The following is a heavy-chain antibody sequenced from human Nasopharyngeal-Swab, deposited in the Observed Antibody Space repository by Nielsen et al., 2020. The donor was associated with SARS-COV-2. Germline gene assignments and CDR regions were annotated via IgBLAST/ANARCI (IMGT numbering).Heavy chain of an antibody. CDR2: MNPNSGNT. V-gene: IGHV1-8*01. CDR1: GYTFTSYD. D-gene: IGHD3-22*01. CDR3: ARGRKGGGIVVVIPYYYYYMDV. Sequence: ASVKVSCKASGYTFTSYDINWVRQATGQGLEWMGWMNPNSGNTGYAQKFQGRVTMTRNTSISTAYMELSSLRSKDTAVYYCARGRKGGGIVVVIPYYYYYMDVWGKGTTVTVSS. J-gene: IGHJ6*03.